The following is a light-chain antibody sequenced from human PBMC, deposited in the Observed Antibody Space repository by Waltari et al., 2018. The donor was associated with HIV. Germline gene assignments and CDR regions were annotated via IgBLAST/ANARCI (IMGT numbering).Light chain of an antibody. Sequence: DIQMTQSPSSLSASVGDTVTITCRASHGIGNNLNWYHHKPGKAPRLLIFGATSLQGGVPSRFSGSGSGTEFTLTVSSLQPEDFATYYCQQSYSLPQTFGQGTNVEIK. CDR1: HGIGNN. V-gene: IGKV1-39*01. CDR2: GAT. J-gene: IGKJ1*01. CDR3: QQSYSLPQT.